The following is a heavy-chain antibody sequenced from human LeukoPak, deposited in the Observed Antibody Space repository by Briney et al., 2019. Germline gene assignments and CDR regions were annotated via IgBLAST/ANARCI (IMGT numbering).Heavy chain of an antibody. CDR1: GFTFSSYW. D-gene: IGHD3-10*01. CDR2: ISSSGSTI. Sequence: GGSLRLSCAASGFTFSSYWMSWVRQAPGKGLEWVSYISSSGSTIYYADSVKGRFTISRDNAKNSLYLQMNSLRAEDTAVYYCARLFGDYYYYMDVWGKGTTVTISS. V-gene: IGHV3-48*04. J-gene: IGHJ6*03. CDR3: ARLFGDYYYYMDV.